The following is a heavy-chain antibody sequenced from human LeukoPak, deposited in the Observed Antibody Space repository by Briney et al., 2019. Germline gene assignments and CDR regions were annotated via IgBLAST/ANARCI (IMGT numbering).Heavy chain of an antibody. J-gene: IGHJ6*02. CDR1: GYTLTELS. V-gene: IGHV1-24*01. CDR3: ATRVVVAARVYYYGMDV. Sequence: APVKVSCKVSGYTLTELSMHWVRQAPGKGLEWMGGFDPEDGETIYAQKFQGKVTMTEDTSTDTAYMELSSLRPEDTAVYYCATRVVVAARVYYYGMDVWGQGTTVTVSS. CDR2: FDPEDGET. D-gene: IGHD2-15*01.